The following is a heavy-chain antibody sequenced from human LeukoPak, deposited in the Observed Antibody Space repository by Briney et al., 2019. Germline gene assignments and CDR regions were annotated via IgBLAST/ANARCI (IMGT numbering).Heavy chain of an antibody. D-gene: IGHD3-3*01. CDR3: ARCFWSGSKRLDY. V-gene: IGHV4-59*08. Sequence: SETLSLTCTVSGGSITNYYWSWLRQPPGKGLEWIGYIYHSGSAIYNPSLKSRVTISEDTSKNEFSLKLNSVRAADTVVYYCARCFWSGSKRLDYWGQGTVVTVSS. CDR1: GGSITNYY. CDR2: IYHSGSA. J-gene: IGHJ4*02.